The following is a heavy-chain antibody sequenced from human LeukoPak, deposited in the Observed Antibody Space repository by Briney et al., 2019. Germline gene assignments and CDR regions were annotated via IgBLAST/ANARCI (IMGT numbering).Heavy chain of an antibody. CDR2: INPNSGGT. CDR1: GYTFTGYY. V-gene: IGHV1-2*02. D-gene: IGHD3-3*01. Sequence: ASVKVSCKASGYTFTGYYMHWVRQAPGQGLEWMGWINPNSGGTNYAQKFQGRVTMTRDTSISTAYMELSRLRSDDTAVYYCARDQLRFLEWLPTKGLCDYWGQGTLVTVSS. CDR3: ARDQLRFLEWLPTKGLCDY. J-gene: IGHJ4*02.